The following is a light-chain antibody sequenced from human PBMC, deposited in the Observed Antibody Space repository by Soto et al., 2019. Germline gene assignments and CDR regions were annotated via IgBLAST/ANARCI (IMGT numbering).Light chain of an antibody. CDR1: NIGSKS. J-gene: IGLJ3*02. Sequence: SYELTQPPSVSVAPGETARITCGGNNIGSKSVHWYQQKPGQAPVLVIYYDSDRPSGIPERFSGSNSGNTATLTISRVEAGDEADYYCQVWDNSSDHTGVFGGGTKLTVL. CDR3: QVWDNSSDHTGV. CDR2: YDS. V-gene: IGLV3-21*04.